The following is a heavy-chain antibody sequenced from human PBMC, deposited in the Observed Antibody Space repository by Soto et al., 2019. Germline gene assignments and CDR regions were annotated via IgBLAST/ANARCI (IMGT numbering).Heavy chain of an antibody. CDR2: ISKSGDTI. Sequence: GGSLRLSCAASGFTFRDHYMSWIRQVPGKGLQWISFISKSGDTIKYADSVKGRFTISRDNAKDSLYLHMNSLRVEDTAVYFFASGPDVRDWIGFFDYWGQGTLVTVSS. J-gene: IGHJ4*02. CDR1: GFTFRDHY. CDR3: ASGPDVRDWIGFFDY. V-gene: IGHV3-11*01. D-gene: IGHD2-21*02.